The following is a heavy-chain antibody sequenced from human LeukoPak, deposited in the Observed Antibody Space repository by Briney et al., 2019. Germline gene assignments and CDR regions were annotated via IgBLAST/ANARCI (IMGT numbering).Heavy chain of an antibody. CDR2: ISSSSSYI. CDR1: GFTFNSYS. J-gene: IGHJ4*02. V-gene: IGHV3-21*01. CDR3: ARESSGWYAYFDY. Sequence: GGSLGLSCAASGFTFNSYSMNWVRQAPGKGLEWVSSISSSSSYIYYADSVKGRFTISRDNSKNTLYLQMNSLRAEDTAVYYCARESSGWYAYFDYWGQGTLVTVSS. D-gene: IGHD6-19*01.